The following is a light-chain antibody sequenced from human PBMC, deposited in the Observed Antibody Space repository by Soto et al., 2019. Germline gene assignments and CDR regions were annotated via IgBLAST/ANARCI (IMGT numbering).Light chain of an antibody. V-gene: IGKV1-27*01. CDR3: QQYGSSLT. J-gene: IGKJ4*01. CDR2: AAS. CDR1: QGISNY. Sequence: DIQMTQSPSSLSASVGDRVTITCRASQGISNYLAWYQQKPGKVPKLLIYAASTLQSGVPSRFSGSGSGTDFTLTISSLQPEDVAVHYCQQYGSSLTFGGGTKVDIK.